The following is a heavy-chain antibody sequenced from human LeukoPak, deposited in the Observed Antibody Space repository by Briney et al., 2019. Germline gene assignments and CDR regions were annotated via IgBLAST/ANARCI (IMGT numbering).Heavy chain of an antibody. J-gene: IGHJ6*03. D-gene: IGHD3-3*01. CDR1: GGSISSSSYY. Sequence: SETLSLTCTVSGGSISSSSYYWGWIRQPPGKGLEWIGYIYYSGSTNYNPSLKSRVTISVDTSKNQFSLKLSSVTAADTAVYYCARYVNYDFWSGCPNYYYYYMDVWGKGTTVTVSS. CDR2: IYYSGST. V-gene: IGHV4-61*05. CDR3: ARYVNYDFWSGCPNYYYYYMDV.